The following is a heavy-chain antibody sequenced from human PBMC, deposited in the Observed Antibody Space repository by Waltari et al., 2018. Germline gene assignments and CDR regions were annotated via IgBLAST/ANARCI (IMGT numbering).Heavy chain of an antibody. D-gene: IGHD3-3*01. CDR2: IYYSGST. V-gene: IGHV4-39*01. J-gene: IGHJ4*02. Sequence: YWGVMRLPPGKGLEWIGSIYYSGSTYYNSSLKSRVTISVDTSKNQFSLNLSSVTAADTAVYFCARGITIFGVVIKNWGQGTLVTVSS. CDR3: ARGITIFGVVIKN. CDR1: Y.